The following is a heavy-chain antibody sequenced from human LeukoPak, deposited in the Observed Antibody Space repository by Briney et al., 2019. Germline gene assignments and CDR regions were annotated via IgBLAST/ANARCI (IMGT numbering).Heavy chain of an antibody. V-gene: IGHV3-23*01. Sequence: GGSLRLSCAVSGFSLSRYAMSWVRKAPGKGLEWVSAISDSGGSTYYADSVKGRFTISRDNSRNTLYLQMNTLRAKDTAVYYCAKCRGSSWSDYFDYWGQGTLVTVSS. CDR3: AKCRGSSWSDYFDY. J-gene: IGHJ4*02. CDR2: ISDSGGST. D-gene: IGHD6-13*01. CDR1: GFSLSRYA.